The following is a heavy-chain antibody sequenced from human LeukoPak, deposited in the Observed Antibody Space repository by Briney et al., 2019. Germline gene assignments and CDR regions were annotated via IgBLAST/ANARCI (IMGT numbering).Heavy chain of an antibody. D-gene: IGHD1-26*01. CDR2: INHSGST. V-gene: IGHV4-34*01. Sequence: PSETLSLTCAVYGGSFSGYYWSWIRQPPGKALEWIGEINHSGSTNYNPSLKSRVTISVDTSKNQFSLKLSSVTAADTAVYYCARRPPGAPFDYWGQGTLVTVSS. CDR1: GGSFSGYY. CDR3: ARRPPGAPFDY. J-gene: IGHJ4*02.